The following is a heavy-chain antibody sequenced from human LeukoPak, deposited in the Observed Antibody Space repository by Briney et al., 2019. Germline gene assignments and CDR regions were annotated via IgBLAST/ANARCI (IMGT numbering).Heavy chain of an antibody. CDR1: EFTFSSYG. CDR3: AKDYYGSGSYLWGALDI. Sequence: GRSLRLSCAASEFTFSSYGMHWVRQAPGKGLEWVAVISFDGSNKYHADSVKGRFTISRDNSKNTLYLQMNSLRAEDTAVYFCAKDYYGSGSYLWGALDIWGQGTTVTVSS. CDR2: ISFDGSNK. D-gene: IGHD3-10*01. V-gene: IGHV3-30*18. J-gene: IGHJ3*02.